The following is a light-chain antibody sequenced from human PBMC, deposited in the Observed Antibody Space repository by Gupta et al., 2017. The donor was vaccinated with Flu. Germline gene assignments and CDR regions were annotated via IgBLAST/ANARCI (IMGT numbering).Light chain of an antibody. CDR3: CSHAGTFYV. J-gene: IGLJ1*01. Sequence: QSALTQPRAVSGSPGQSVTISCTGSSTDVRYYKYVSWFQQPPGKAPNLIIYDVTERPSGVPDRFSGSKSGSTASLTISGLQTEDEAAYYCCSHAGTFYVFGSGTEVIVL. V-gene: IGLV2-11*01. CDR2: DVT. CDR1: STDVRYYKY.